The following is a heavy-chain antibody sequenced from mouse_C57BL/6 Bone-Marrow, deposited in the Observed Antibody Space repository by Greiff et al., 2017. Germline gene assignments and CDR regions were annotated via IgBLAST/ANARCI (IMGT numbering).Heavy chain of an antibody. CDR1: GYTFTSYW. CDR3: ARFITTVVATGGYFDY. CDR2: IDPNSGGT. J-gene: IGHJ2*01. V-gene: IGHV1-72*01. D-gene: IGHD1-1*01. Sequence: VQLQQPGAELVKPGASVKLSCKASGYTFTSYWMHWVKQRPGRGLEWIGRIDPNSGGTKYNEKFKSKATLTVDKPSSTAYMQLSSLTSEDSAVYYCARFITTVVATGGYFDYWGQGTTLTVSS.